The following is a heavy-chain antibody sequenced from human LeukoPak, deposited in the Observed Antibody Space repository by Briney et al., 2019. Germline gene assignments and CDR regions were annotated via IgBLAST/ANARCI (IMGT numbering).Heavy chain of an antibody. CDR3: ARGVGWELLQIDY. V-gene: IGHV3-23*01. J-gene: IGHJ4*02. D-gene: IGHD1-26*01. CDR1: GLTFSSYV. CDR2: ISYSAERT. Sequence: QPGGSLRLSCAASGLTFSSYVMNWVRQAPGKGLEWVAGISYSAERTDYAGSVKGRFTISRDNSKNILYLQMNSLRADDTAVYYCARGVGWELLQIDYWGQGTLVTVSS.